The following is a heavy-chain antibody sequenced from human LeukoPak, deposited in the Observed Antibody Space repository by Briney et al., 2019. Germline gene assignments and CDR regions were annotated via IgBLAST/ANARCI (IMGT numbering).Heavy chain of an antibody. CDR1: GGSFSGYY. CDR3: ARGRFSSSWYPSPYYYYYYGMDV. V-gene: IGHV4-34*01. CDR2: INHSGST. J-gene: IGHJ6*02. Sequence: PSETLSLTCAVYGGSFSGYYRSWIRQPPGKGLEWIGEINHSGSTNYNPSLKSRVTISVDTSKNQFSLKLSSVTAADTAVYYCARGRFSSSWYPSPYYYYYYGMDVWGQGTTVTVSS. D-gene: IGHD6-13*01.